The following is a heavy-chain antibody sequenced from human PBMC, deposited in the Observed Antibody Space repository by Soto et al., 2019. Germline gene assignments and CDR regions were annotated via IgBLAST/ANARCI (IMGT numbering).Heavy chain of an antibody. D-gene: IGHD2-2*01. J-gene: IGHJ5*02. Sequence: GSLRLSCAASGFTFSSNAMSWVRQAPGKGLEWVSVISSSSTIYYADSVKGRFTISRDNAKNSLYLQMNSLRAEDTAVYYCAREYCSSTSCLNWFDPWGQGTLVTVSS. CDR3: AREYCSSTSCLNWFDP. CDR1: GFTFSSNA. CDR2: ISSSSTI. V-gene: IGHV3-48*01.